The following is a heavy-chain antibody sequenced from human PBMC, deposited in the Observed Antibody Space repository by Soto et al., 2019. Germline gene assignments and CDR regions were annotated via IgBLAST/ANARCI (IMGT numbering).Heavy chain of an antibody. CDR2: IVVGSGNT. CDR1: GFTFTSSA. Sequence: SVKVSCKASGFTFTSSAMQWVRQARGQRLEWIGWIVVGSGNTNYAQKFQERVTITRDMSTSTAYMELSSLRSEDTAVYYCAAEGATRQDSSSWYYYYYGMDVWGQGTTVTVSS. V-gene: IGHV1-58*02. CDR3: AAEGATRQDSSSWYYYYYGMDV. J-gene: IGHJ6*02. D-gene: IGHD6-13*01.